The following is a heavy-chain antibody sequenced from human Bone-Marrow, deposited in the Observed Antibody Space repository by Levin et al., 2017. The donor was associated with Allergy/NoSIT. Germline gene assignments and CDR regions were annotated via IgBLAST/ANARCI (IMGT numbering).Heavy chain of an antibody. Sequence: SCAASGFTFETYGMIWVRQAPGKGLEWISYISARRTTIYYADSVKGRFTISRDDAKKSLFLQMSSLRADDTAVYYCARDEESYGDAFDIWGQGTRVTVS. V-gene: IGHV3-48*01. CDR3: ARDEESYGDAFDI. J-gene: IGHJ3*02. CDR2: ISARRTTI. CDR1: GFTFETYG. D-gene: IGHD3-10*01.